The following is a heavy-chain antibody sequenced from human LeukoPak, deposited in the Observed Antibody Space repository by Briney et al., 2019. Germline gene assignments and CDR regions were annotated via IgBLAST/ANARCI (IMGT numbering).Heavy chain of an antibody. J-gene: IGHJ4*02. CDR1: GGTFSSYA. CDR3: ARDHYDFWSGYSSSFDY. Sequence: SVKVSCKASGGTFSSYAISWVQQAPGQGLEWMGGIIPIFGTANYAQKFQGRVTITADESTSTAYMELSSLRSEDTAVYYCARDHYDFWSGYSSSFDYWGQGTLVTVSS. V-gene: IGHV1-69*01. CDR2: IIPIFGTA. D-gene: IGHD3-3*01.